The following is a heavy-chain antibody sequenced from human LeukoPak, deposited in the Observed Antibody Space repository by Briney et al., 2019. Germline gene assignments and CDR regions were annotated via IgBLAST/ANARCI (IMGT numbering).Heavy chain of an antibody. J-gene: IGHJ4*02. CDR1: GFTFSSYE. V-gene: IGHV3-48*03. CDR2: ISSSGSTI. D-gene: IGHD3-16*02. Sequence: GGSLRLSCAASGFTFSSYEMNWVRQAPGKGLEWVSYISSSGSTIYYADSVKGRFTSSRDNAKNSLYLQMNRLRAEDTAVYYCARDPGYDYVWGSYRSFDYWGQGTLVTVSS. CDR3: ARDPGYDYVWGSYRSFDY.